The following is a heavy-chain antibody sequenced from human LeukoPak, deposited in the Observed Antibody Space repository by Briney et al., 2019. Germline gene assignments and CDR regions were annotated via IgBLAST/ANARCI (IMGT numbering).Heavy chain of an antibody. D-gene: IGHD2-15*01. V-gene: IGHV1-24*01. CDR1: GYTLTELS. CDR2: FDPEDGET. J-gene: IGHJ5*02. Sequence: ASVKVSCKVSGYTLTELSMHWVRQAPGKGLEWMGGFDPEDGETIYAQKFQGRVTMTEDTSTDTAYMELSSLRSEDTAVYYCATLYCSGGSCYYSYPWGQGTLVTVSS. CDR3: ATLYCSGGSCYYSYP.